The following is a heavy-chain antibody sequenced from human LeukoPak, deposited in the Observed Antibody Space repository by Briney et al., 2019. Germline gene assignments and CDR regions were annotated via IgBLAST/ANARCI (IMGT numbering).Heavy chain of an antibody. CDR3: AGLGYCSGGSCYSALGADY. D-gene: IGHD2-15*01. V-gene: IGHV1-69*01. CDR1: GGTFGSYA. CDR2: IIPIFGTA. Sequence: GSSVKVSCKASGGTFGSYAISWVRQAPGQGLEWMGGIIPIFGTANYAQKFQGRVTITADESTSTAYMELSSLRSEDTAVYYCAGLGYCSGGSCYSALGADYWGQGTLVTVSS. J-gene: IGHJ4*02.